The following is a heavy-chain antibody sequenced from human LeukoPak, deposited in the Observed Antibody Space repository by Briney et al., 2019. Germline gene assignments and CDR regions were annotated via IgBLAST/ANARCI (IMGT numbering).Heavy chain of an antibody. CDR1: GDSSSSSIYY. CDR2: IDYSGST. Sequence: PSETLSLTCAVSGDSSSSSIYYWGWIRQPPGKGLEWIGSIDYSGSTYYNPSLKSRLTISVDTSRNQFSLRLSSVTAADTAVYYCARERGYYDSSGYGSYSDYWGHGTLVTVSS. V-gene: IGHV4-39*07. J-gene: IGHJ4*01. D-gene: IGHD3-22*01. CDR3: ARERGYYDSSGYGSYSDY.